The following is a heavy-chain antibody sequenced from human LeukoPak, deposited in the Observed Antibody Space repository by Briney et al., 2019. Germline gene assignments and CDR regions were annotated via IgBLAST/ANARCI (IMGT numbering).Heavy chain of an antibody. J-gene: IGHJ4*02. Sequence: SETLSLTCAVYGGSFSGYYWSWIRQPPGKGLEWIGEINHSGSTNYNPSLKSRVTISVDTSKNQFSLKLSSVTAADTAVYYCASLGDIVVVPAANWGQGTLATVSS. CDR1: GGSFSGYY. V-gene: IGHV4-34*01. D-gene: IGHD2-2*01. CDR3: ASLGDIVVVPAAN. CDR2: INHSGST.